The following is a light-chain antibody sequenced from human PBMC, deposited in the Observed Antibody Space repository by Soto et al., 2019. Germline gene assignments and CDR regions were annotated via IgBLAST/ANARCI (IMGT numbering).Light chain of an antibody. CDR1: SSDVGGYNY. CDR2: GVT. V-gene: IGLV2-14*01. Sequence: SVLTQPASVSGSPGQSFTISCTGTSSDVGGYNYVSWYQQLPGEAPKLIIYGVTDRPSGVSNRFSGSKSGNTASLTVSGLQAEDEAEYYCSSYTDNSTYVFGTGPKVTVL. CDR3: SSYTDNSTYV. J-gene: IGLJ1*01.